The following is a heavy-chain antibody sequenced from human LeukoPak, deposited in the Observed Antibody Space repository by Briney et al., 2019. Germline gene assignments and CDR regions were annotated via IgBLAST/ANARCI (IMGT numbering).Heavy chain of an antibody. CDR3: ARDGPTAYFGL. D-gene: IGHD4-17*01. Sequence: SETLSLTCAVSGGSISSGGYSWSWIRQPPGKGLEWIGYIYHSGSTYYNPSLKSRVTISVDRSKNQFSLKLSSVTAADTAVYYCARDGPTAYFGLWGRGTLVTVSS. CDR1: GGSISSGGYS. J-gene: IGHJ2*01. CDR2: IYHSGST. V-gene: IGHV4-30-2*01.